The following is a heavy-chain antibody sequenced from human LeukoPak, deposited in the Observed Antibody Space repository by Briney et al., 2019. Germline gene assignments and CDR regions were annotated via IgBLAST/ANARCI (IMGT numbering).Heavy chain of an antibody. J-gene: IGHJ4*02. CDR1: GGSMSSSSYY. V-gene: IGHV4-39*01. CDR3: ARQGIAAAGTSSRDY. Sequence: SETLSLTCTVSGGSMSSSSYYWGWIRQPPGKGLAWLGSIYYSGSTYYNPSLKSRVTISVDPSQNQFSLKLSSVTAADTAMYYCARQGIAAAGTSSRDYWGQGTLVTVSS. CDR2: IYYSGST. D-gene: IGHD6-13*01.